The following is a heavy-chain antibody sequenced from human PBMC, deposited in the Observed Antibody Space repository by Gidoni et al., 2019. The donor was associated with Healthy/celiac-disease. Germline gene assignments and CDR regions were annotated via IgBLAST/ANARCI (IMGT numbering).Heavy chain of an antibody. Sequence: QVQLHESVPGLVKPSETLSVTCTVSGGSISSYYWSWIRQPPGKGLEWIGYIYYSGSTNYNPAIKSRVTISVDTSKNQFSLKLSSVTAADTAVYYCARSVGDFVVVPDDAFDIWGQGTMVTVSS. CDR3: ARSVGDFVVVPDDAFDI. CDR2: IYYSGST. CDR1: GGSISSYY. V-gene: IGHV4-59*01. J-gene: IGHJ3*02. D-gene: IGHD2-2*01.